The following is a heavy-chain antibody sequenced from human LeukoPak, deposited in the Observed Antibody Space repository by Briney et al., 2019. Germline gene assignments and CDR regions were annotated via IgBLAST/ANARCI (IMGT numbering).Heavy chain of an antibody. CDR1: GGSISSSNW. CDR3: ARVPIVGAILHAFDT. D-gene: IGHD1-26*01. CDR2: IYHSGST. J-gene: IGHJ3*02. V-gene: IGHV4-4*02. Sequence: PSGTLSLTCAVSGGSISSSNWWSWVRQPPGQGLEWIGEIYHSGSTNYNPSLKSRVTISVDKSKNQFSLKLSSVTAADTAVYYCARVPIVGAILHAFDTWGQGTMVTVSS.